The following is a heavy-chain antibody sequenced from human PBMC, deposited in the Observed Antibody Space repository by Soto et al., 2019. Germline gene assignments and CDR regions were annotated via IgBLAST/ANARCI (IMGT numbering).Heavy chain of an antibody. J-gene: IGHJ4*02. Sequence: EVQLVESGGGLVQPGGALRLSCAASGFTFSSYAMHGVRQAPGKGLEYVSAIISNGGSTYYANSVKGRFTISRDNSKNTLDLQMGSLRAEDMAVYYCARGPGYYFDYWGQGTLVNVSS. CDR2: IISNGGST. CDR1: GFTFSSYA. CDR3: ARGPGYYFDY. V-gene: IGHV3-64*01.